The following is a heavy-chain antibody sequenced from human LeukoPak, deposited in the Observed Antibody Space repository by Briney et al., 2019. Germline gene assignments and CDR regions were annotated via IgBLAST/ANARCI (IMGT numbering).Heavy chain of an antibody. CDR2: IRYDGTNK. CDR3: AKPAMVRGGDWFDP. J-gene: IGHJ5*02. D-gene: IGHD3-10*01. Sequence: GGSLRLSCAASGFTFSSYGMHWARQAPGKGLEWVAFIRYDGTNKYYADSVKGRFTISRDNSKNTLYLQMNSLRAEDTAVYYCAKPAMVRGGDWFDPWGQGTLVTVSS. CDR1: GFTFSSYG. V-gene: IGHV3-30*02.